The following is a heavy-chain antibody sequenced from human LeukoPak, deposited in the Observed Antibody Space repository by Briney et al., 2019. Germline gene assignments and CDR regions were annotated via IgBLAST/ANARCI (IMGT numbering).Heavy chain of an antibody. D-gene: IGHD3-22*01. CDR2: IYSGGST. V-gene: IGHV3-53*01. J-gene: IGHJ6*02. CDR3: ARDYYDSSGYPERDYHYGMDV. Sequence: GGSLGLSCAASGFTVSSNYMSWVRQAPGKGLEWVSVIYSGGSTYYADSVKGRFTISRDNSKNTLYLQMNSLRAEDTAVYYCARDYYDSSGYPERDYHYGMDVWGQGTTVTVSS. CDR1: GFTVSSNY.